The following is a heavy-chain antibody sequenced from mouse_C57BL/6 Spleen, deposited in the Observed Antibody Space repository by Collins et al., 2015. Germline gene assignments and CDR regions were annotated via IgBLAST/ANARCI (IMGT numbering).Heavy chain of an antibody. CDR1: GYTFTSYW. D-gene: IGHD2-5*01. V-gene: IGHV1-64*01. CDR2: IHPNSGST. Sequence: QVQLQQPGAELVKPGASVKLSCKASGYTFTSYWMHWVKQRPGQGLEWIGMIHPNSGSTNYNEKFKSKATLTVDKSSSTAYMQLSSLTSEDSAVYYCAKDSYYSKTFAYWGQGTLVTVSA. J-gene: IGHJ3*01. CDR3: AKDSYYSKTFAY.